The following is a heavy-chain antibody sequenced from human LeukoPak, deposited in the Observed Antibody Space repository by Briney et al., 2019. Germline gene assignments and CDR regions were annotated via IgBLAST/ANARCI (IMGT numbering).Heavy chain of an antibody. V-gene: IGHV4-59*01. J-gene: IGHJ4*02. CDR3: ATGVHGIAAAGDYYFDY. Sequence: SETLSLTCTVSGGSISYYYWSWIRQPPGKGLEWIGYIYYSGSTNYNPSLKSRVTISVATSKNQFSLKLSSVTAADTAVYYCATGVHGIAAAGDYYFDYWGQGTLVTVSS. CDR1: GGSISYYY. CDR2: IYYSGST. D-gene: IGHD6-13*01.